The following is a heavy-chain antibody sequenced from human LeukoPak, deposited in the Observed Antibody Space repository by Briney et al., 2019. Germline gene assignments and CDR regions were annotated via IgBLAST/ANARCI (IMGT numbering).Heavy chain of an antibody. V-gene: IGHV5-51*01. J-gene: IGHJ4*02. D-gene: IGHD2-2*01. CDR2: IYPGDSDT. Sequence: GESLQISCKGSGYRFTSYWIGWVRQMPGKGLEWMGIIYPGDSDTRYSPSFQGQVTISADKSISTAYLQWSSLKASDTAMYYCARFRVTSDPRFDYWGQGTLVTVSS. CDR3: ARFRVTSDPRFDY. CDR1: GYRFTSYW.